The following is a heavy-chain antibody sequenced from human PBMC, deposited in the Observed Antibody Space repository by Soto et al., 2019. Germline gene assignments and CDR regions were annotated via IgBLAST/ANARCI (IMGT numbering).Heavy chain of an antibody. J-gene: IGHJ4*02. CDR1: GYTFSSFG. V-gene: IGHV1-18*01. Sequence: ASVKVSCKASGYTFSSFGISWVRQAPGQGLEWMGWISAYDGNTNYAQKLQGRVTLTTDTSTNTVYMELRSLTSDDTAVYYCARDDPRLSTINTDYWGRGTQVTVSS. D-gene: IGHD4-4*01. CDR2: ISAYDGNT. CDR3: ARDDPRLSTINTDY.